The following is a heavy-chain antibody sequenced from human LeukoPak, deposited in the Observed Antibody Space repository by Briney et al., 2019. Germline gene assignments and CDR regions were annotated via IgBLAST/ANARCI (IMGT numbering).Heavy chain of an antibody. CDR1: GFTFTTYW. Sequence: GGSLRLSCAASGFTFTTYWMHWVRQAPGKGLVRVSHIYSDGSITSYADSVKGRFTISRDNAKNTLYLQMNSLRAEDTAVYYCARDAVDTANAVWGQGTTVTVSS. CDR2: IYSDGSIT. V-gene: IGHV3-74*01. D-gene: IGHD5-18*01. CDR3: ARDAVDTANAV. J-gene: IGHJ6*02.